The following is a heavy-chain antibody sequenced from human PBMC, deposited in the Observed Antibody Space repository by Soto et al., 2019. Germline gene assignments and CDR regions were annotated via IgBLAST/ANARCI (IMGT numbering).Heavy chain of an antibody. CDR1: GFTFSSYA. CDR3: AKEPVGPDWYFDL. CDR2: VSASGLNT. Sequence: GGSLRLSCAASGFTFSSYAMHWLRQAPGEGQGLRRGLEWVSGVSASGLNTDYADSVKGRFTVSRDNSKNTLYLQMNSLRAEDTAVYNCAKEPVGPDWYFDLWGRGTLVTVSS. J-gene: IGHJ2*01. V-gene: IGHV3-23*01.